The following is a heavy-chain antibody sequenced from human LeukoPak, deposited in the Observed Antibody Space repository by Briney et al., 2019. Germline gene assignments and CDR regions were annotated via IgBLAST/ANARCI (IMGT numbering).Heavy chain of an antibody. V-gene: IGHV1-18*04. CDR1: GYTFTGYY. CDR2: ISAYNGNT. CDR3: ARSKGSSGYYYYMDV. D-gene: IGHD3-22*01. Sequence: ASVKVSCKASGYTFTGYYMHWVRQAPGQGLEWMGWISAYNGNTNYAQKLQGRVTMTTDTSTSTAYMELRSLRSDDTAVYYCARSKGSSGYYYYMDVWGKGTTVTVSS. J-gene: IGHJ6*03.